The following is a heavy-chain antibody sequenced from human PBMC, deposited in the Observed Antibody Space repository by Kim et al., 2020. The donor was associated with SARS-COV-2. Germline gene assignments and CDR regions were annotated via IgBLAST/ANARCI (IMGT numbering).Heavy chain of an antibody. Sequence: GGSLRLSCAVSGFTFSAYAMHCVRQAPGEALEWVAVISNDGSNEDYGDSVRGRFTISRNNFKETLYLFLNSLRPDDTGIYFCAREESPWSSFDYWGQGAL. CDR3: AREESPWSSFDY. J-gene: IGHJ4*02. D-gene: IGHD1-26*01. CDR1: GFTFSAYA. V-gene: IGHV3-30*03. CDR2: ISNDGSNE.